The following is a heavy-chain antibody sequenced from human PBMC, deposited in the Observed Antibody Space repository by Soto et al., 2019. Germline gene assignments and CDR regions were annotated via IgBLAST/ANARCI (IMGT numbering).Heavy chain of an antibody. D-gene: IGHD2-21*01. Sequence: TLSLTCSVSGAALNSGNYYWSWFRQVPGKGLEWIGHIYVTGAVDYNPSLRERITISQDTSERQFSLNLMLVTAADTAVYYCARLRIATNTYKWFDPWVQGTLVTASS. CDR2: IYVTGAV. V-gene: IGHV4-31*03. J-gene: IGHJ5*02. CDR3: ARLRIATNTYKWFDP. CDR1: GAALNSGNYY.